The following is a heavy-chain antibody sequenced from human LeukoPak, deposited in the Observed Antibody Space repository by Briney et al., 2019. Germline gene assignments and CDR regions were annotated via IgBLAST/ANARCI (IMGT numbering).Heavy chain of an antibody. CDR2: INPNSGGT. J-gene: IGHJ4*02. D-gene: IGHD3-10*01. CDR3: ARDLYYYGSGSSIQPGY. V-gene: IGHV1-2*02. CDR1: GYTFTGYY. Sequence: GASVKVSCKASGYTFTGYYMHWVRQAPGQGLEWMGWINPNSGGTNYAQKFQGRVTMTRDTSISTAYMELSRLRSDDTAVYYCARDLYYYGSGSSIQPGYWGQGTLVTVSS.